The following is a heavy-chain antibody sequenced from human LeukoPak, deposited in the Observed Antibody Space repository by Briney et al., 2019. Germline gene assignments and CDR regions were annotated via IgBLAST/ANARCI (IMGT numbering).Heavy chain of an antibody. CDR2: IKSKTDGGTT. V-gene: IGHV3-15*01. D-gene: IGHD3-10*01. CDR1: GFTFNYAW. CDR3: TTDPGAVVRGVSVNWFDP. J-gene: IGHJ5*02. Sequence: GGSLRLSCAASGFTFNYAWMSWVRQVPGKGLEWVGRIKSKTDGGTTDYAAPVNGRFTISRDDSKNTLYLQMNSLKTEDTAVYYCTTDPGAVVRGVSVNWFDPWGQGALVTVSS.